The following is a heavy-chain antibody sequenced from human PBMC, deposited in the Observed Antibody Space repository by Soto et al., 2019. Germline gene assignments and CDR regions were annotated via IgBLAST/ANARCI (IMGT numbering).Heavy chain of an antibody. Sequence: QVQLVQSGAEVKKPGASVKVSCKASGYTFASYAISWMRQAPGQGLEWMGWISAYNGNTNDAQKLTGRVTMTTDTATSTAYMELRSLSSDDTAVYYCARAPPPPDYWGHRTRVTVPS. CDR3: ARAPPPPDY. J-gene: IGHJ4*01. CDR2: ISAYNGNT. V-gene: IGHV1-18*01. CDR1: GYTFASYA.